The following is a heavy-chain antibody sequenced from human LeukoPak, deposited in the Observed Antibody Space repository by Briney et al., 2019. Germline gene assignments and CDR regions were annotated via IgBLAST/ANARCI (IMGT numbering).Heavy chain of an antibody. D-gene: IGHD3-22*01. Sequence: PGRSLRLSCAASGFTFSSYVMHWVRQAPGKGLEWVAIISYDGSNEYYADSVKGRFTISRDNSKNTLYLQMNSLRAEDTAVYYCAKVGPYDSSGYYYVPGGAFDIWGQGTMVTVSS. CDR2: ISYDGSNE. V-gene: IGHV3-30*04. CDR1: GFTFSSYV. J-gene: IGHJ3*02. CDR3: AKVGPYDSSGYYYVPGGAFDI.